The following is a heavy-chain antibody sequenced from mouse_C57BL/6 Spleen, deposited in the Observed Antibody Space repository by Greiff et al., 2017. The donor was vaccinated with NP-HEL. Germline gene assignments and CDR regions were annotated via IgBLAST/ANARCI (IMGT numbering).Heavy chain of an antibody. D-gene: IGHD1-1*01. V-gene: IGHV2-2*01. CDR3: ARKGSSYGYFDV. Sequence: VMLVESGPGLVQPSQSLSITCTVSGFSLTSYGVHWVRQSPGKGLEWLGVIWSGGSTDYNAAFISRLSISKDNSKSQVFFKMNSLQADDTAIYYCARKGSSYGYFDVWGTGTTVTVSS. J-gene: IGHJ1*03. CDR2: IWSGGST. CDR1: GFSLTSYG.